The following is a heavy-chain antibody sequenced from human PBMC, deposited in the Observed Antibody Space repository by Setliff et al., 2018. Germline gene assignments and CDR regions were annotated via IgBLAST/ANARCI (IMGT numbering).Heavy chain of an antibody. CDR1: GYTFTGYY. CDR2: INPNSGGT. V-gene: IGHV1-2*06. J-gene: IGHJ6*03. Sequence: ASVKVSCKASGYTFTGYYMHWVRQAPGQGLEWMERINPNSGGTNYAQKFQGRVTMTRDTSISTAYMELSRLRSDDTAVYYCARVKAPALYYYMDVWGKGTTVTVSS. CDR3: ARVKAPALYYYMDV. D-gene: IGHD3-16*02.